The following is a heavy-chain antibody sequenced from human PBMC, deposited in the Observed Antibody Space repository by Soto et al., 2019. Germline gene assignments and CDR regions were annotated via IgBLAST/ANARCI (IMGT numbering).Heavy chain of an antibody. CDR2: IYYSGST. J-gene: IGHJ6*02. CDR1: GGSISSGSYY. D-gene: IGHD3-10*01. Sequence: QVQLQESGPGLVKPSQTLSLTCTVSGGSISSGSYYWSWIRQLPGKGLEWIGYIYYSGSTYYNPSLKSRVTISVDTSKNQFPLKLNSVTAADTAVYYWATRTDYYYGSGSLGGMDVWGQGTTVTVSS. CDR3: ATRTDYYYGSGSLGGMDV. V-gene: IGHV4-31*03.